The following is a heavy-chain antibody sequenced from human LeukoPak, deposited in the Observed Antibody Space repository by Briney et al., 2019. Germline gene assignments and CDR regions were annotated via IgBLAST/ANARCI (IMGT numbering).Heavy chain of an antibody. V-gene: IGHV5-51*01. Sequence: GESLKISCNGSAYSFTSYWIGWVRQMPRKGLEWMGIIFPGDSDTRYSPSFQGQVTISDDKSISTAYLQWSSLKASDTAMYYCARRGRMAAIDKGFDPWGQGTLVTVSS. J-gene: IGHJ5*02. D-gene: IGHD5-12*01. CDR3: ARRGRMAAIDKGFDP. CDR1: AYSFTSYW. CDR2: IFPGDSDT.